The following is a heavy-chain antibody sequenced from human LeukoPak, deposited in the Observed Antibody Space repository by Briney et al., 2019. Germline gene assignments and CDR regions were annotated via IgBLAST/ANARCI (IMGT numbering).Heavy chain of an antibody. CDR1: GGSISSSSYY. D-gene: IGHD3-16*01. J-gene: IGHJ4*02. V-gene: IGHV4-39*01. CDR3: ARVPGLYYFDY. Sequence: SETPSLTCTVSGGSISSSSYYWGWIRQPPGKGLEWIGSIYYSGSTYYNPSLKSRVTISVDTSKNQFSLKLSSVTAADTAVYYCARVPGLYYFDYWGQGTLVTVSS. CDR2: IYYSGST.